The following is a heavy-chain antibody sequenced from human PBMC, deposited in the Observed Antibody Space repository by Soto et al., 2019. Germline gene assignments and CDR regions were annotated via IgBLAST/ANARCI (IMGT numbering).Heavy chain of an antibody. J-gene: IGHJ4*02. CDR3: ARHPRDDYNYGGSGIFDY. Sequence: QLQLQESGPGLVKPSETLSLTCSVSGGSISSRTFWWAWIRQPPGKGLEWIGDMYYSGSSYSSPSLKSRVTLSVDSSKNQLSLKLNSVTAADTAVYYCARHPRDDYNYGGSGIFDYWGQGTLVTVSS. D-gene: IGHD4-4*01. CDR2: MYYSGSS. V-gene: IGHV4-39*01. CDR1: GGSISSRTFW.